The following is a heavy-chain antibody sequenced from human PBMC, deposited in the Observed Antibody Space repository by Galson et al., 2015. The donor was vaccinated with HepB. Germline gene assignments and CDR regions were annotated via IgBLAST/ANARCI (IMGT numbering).Heavy chain of an antibody. D-gene: IGHD3-3*01. J-gene: IGHJ2*01. CDR3: ARDYDSSARPLLYLDL. CDR1: GFTFSSYW. Sequence: SLRLSCAASGFTFSSYWMNWVRQVPGKGLEWVANIKQDGSEKYYVDSVKGRFTISRDNDKNSLYVQMNSLRVEDTAIYYCARDYDSSARPLLYLDLWGRGTLVTVSS. CDR2: IKQDGSEK. V-gene: IGHV3-7*01.